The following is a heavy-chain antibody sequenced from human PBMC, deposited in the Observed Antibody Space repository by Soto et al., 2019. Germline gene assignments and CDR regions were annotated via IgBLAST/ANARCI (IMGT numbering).Heavy chain of an antibody. CDR3: ASGSDCSGGSCYSLTLNY. CDR1: GGSISSGGYY. D-gene: IGHD2-15*01. Sequence: QVQLQESGPGLVKPSQTLSLTCTVSGGSISSGGYYWSWIRQHPGKGLEWIGYIYYSGSTYYNPSLKSRVNISVDXXKXQXXLKLSSVTAADTAVYYCASGSDCSGGSCYSLTLNYWGQGTLVTVSS. J-gene: IGHJ4*02. CDR2: IYYSGST. V-gene: IGHV4-31*03.